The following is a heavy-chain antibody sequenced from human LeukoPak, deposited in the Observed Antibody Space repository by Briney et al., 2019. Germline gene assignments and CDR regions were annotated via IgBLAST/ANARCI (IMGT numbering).Heavy chain of an antibody. Sequence: GGSLRLSCAAPGFTFSTYAMSWVRQAPGKGLGWVSVISVSGGSTYYADSVKGRFTISRDNSKNTLYLQMNSLRAEDTAVYYCAKSPGGVVSTSFDNWGQGTLVTVSS. CDR2: ISVSGGST. CDR1: GFTFSTYA. V-gene: IGHV3-23*01. D-gene: IGHD2-2*01. CDR3: AKSPGGVVSTSFDN. J-gene: IGHJ4*02.